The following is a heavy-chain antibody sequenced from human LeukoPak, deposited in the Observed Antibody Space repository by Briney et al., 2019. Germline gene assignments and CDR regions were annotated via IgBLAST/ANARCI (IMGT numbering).Heavy chain of an antibody. J-gene: IGHJ4*02. Sequence: ASVKVSCKASGYTFTSYGISWVRQAPGQGLEWMGWISAYNGNTNYAQKLQGRVTMTTDTSTSTAYMELRSLRSDDTAVYYCAKDREYSSSLGFDYWGQGTLVTVSS. CDR2: ISAYNGNT. CDR1: GYTFTSYG. D-gene: IGHD6-6*01. CDR3: AKDREYSSSLGFDY. V-gene: IGHV1-18*01.